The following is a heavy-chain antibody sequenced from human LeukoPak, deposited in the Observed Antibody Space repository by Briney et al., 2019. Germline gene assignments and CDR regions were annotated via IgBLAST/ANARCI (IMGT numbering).Heavy chain of an antibody. J-gene: IGHJ3*01. CDR3: ARDWLAGVPFDAFDL. CDR1: GFTLSSYW. CDR2: IKEDGSEK. V-gene: IGHV3-7*01. D-gene: IGHD3-10*01. Sequence: GGSLRLSCAASGFTLSSYWMSWVRQAPGKGLEWVANIKEDGSEKYYVDSVKGRFTISRDNAKNSLYLHMNSLTAEDTAMYYCARDWLAGVPFDAFDLWGQRTMVTVSS.